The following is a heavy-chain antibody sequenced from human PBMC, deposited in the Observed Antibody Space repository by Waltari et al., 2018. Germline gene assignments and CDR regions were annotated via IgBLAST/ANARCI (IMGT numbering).Heavy chain of an antibody. V-gene: IGHV3-21*01. Sequence: EVQLVESGGGLVKPGGSLRLSCAASGFTFSSYSMNWVRQAPGKGLEWVSSISSSSSYIYYADSVKGRFTISRDNAKNSLYLQMNSLRAEDTAVYYCATRDDSSGYYYVDYWGQGTLVTVSS. D-gene: IGHD3-22*01. J-gene: IGHJ4*02. CDR2: ISSSSSYI. CDR1: GFTFSSYS. CDR3: ATRDDSSGYYYVDY.